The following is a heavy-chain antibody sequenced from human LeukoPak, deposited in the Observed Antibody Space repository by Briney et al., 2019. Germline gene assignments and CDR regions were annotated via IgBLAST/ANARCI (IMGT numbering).Heavy chain of an antibody. CDR2: IWYDGSNK. CDR3: AKDRYSYGYVPFDY. J-gene: IGHJ4*02. D-gene: IGHD5-18*01. CDR1: GFTFSSYG. V-gene: IGHV3-30*02. Sequence: GGSLRLSCAASGFTFSSYGMHWVRQAPGKGLEWVAVIWYDGSNKYYADSVKGRFTISRDNSKNTLYLQMNSLRAEDTAVYYCAKDRYSYGYVPFDYWGQGTLVTVSS.